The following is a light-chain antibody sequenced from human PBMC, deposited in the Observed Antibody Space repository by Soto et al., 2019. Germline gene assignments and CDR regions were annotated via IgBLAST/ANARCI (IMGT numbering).Light chain of an antibody. CDR2: EVS. J-gene: IGLJ2*01. Sequence: QSALTQPPSASGSPGQSVTISCTGSSSDVGGYNYVSWYQQHPGKAPKLVIFEVSKRPSGVPDRFSASKSGNTASLSVSGLQAEDEADYYCSSYAGSNNVVFGGGTKLTVL. V-gene: IGLV2-8*01. CDR3: SSYAGSNNVV. CDR1: SSDVGGYNY.